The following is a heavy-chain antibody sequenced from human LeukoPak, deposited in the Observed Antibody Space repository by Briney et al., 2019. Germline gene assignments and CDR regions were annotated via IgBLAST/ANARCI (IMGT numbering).Heavy chain of an antibody. CDR1: GGSISSYY. V-gene: IGHV4-59*08. Sequence: KTSETLSLTCTVSGGSISSYYWSWIRQPPGKGLEWIGYIYYSGSTNYNPSLKSRVTISVDTSKNQFSLKLSSVTAADTAVYYCARRLLLRFLAKDYGMDVWGQGTTVTVSS. CDR2: IYYSGST. D-gene: IGHD3-3*01. J-gene: IGHJ6*02. CDR3: ARRLLLRFLAKDYGMDV.